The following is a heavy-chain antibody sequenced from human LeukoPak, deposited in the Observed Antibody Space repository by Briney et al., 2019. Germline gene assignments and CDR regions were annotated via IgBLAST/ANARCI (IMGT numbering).Heavy chain of an antibody. CDR3: AGGYYDSSGYYPDAFDI. D-gene: IGHD3-22*01. V-gene: IGHV4-61*02. J-gene: IGHJ3*02. CDR2: IYTSGST. CDR1: GGSISSGSYY. Sequence: SETLSLTCTVSGGSISSGSYYWSWIRQPAGKGLEWIGRIYTSGSTNYNPSLKSRVTISVDTSKNRFSLKLSSVTAADTAVYYCAGGYYDSSGYYPDAFDIWGQGTMVTVSS.